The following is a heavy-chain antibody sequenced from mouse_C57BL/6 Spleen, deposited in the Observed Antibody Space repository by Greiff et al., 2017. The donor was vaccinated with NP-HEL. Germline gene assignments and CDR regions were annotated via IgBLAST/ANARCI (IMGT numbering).Heavy chain of an antibody. D-gene: IGHD2-3*01. CDR2: INPSTGGT. J-gene: IGHJ1*03. CDR1: GYSFTGYY. Sequence: EVQLQQSGPELVKPGASVKISCKASGYSFTGYYMNWVKQSPEKSLEWIGEINPSTGGTTYNQKFKAKATLTVDKSSSTAYMQLKSLTSEDSAVYYCARRDGYWYFDGWGTGTTVTVSS. V-gene: IGHV1-42*01. CDR3: ARRDGYWYFDG.